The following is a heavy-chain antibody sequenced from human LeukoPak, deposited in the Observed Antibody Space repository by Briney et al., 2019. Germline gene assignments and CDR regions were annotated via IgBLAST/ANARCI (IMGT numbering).Heavy chain of an antibody. Sequence: ASVKVSCKASGYTFTDYYMHWVRQAPGQGLEWMGWINPNSGGTNYAQKFQGRVTMTRDTSISTAYMELSRLRSDDTAVYYCARGDGIAAAGSPFDYWGQGTLVTVSS. CDR1: GYTFTDYY. J-gene: IGHJ4*02. V-gene: IGHV1-2*02. CDR2: INPNSGGT. CDR3: ARGDGIAAAGSPFDY. D-gene: IGHD6-13*01.